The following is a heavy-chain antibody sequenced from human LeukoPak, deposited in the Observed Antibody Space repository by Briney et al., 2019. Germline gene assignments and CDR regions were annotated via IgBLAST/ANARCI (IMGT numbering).Heavy chain of an antibody. D-gene: IGHD2-8*01. J-gene: IGHJ4*02. CDR1: GYSVTMGSD. CDR3: AKTRDDVLVGHNDY. CDR2: IYLTERT. V-gene: IGHV4-38-2*02. Sequence: PSETLSLTCTVSGYSVTMGSDGGWMRLSPGKGLGGIGSIYLTERTNYNRSLTNRRTIPVDPPENHLSRKVSCAIAAHPAVTFCAKTRDDVLVGHNDYWGQGTLVTVST.